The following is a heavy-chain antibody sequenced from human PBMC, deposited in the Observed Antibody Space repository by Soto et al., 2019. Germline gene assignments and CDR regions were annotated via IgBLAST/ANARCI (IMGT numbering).Heavy chain of an antibody. CDR3: ARDKNYYDSSGYYPNWFDP. Sequence: SETLSLTCTVSGGSISSYYWSWIRQPAGKGLEWIGRIYTSGSTNYNPSLKSRVTMSVDTSKNQFSLKLSSVTAADTAVYYCARDKNYYDSSGYYPNWFDPWGQGTLVTVS. CDR2: IYTSGST. D-gene: IGHD3-22*01. J-gene: IGHJ5*02. V-gene: IGHV4-4*07. CDR1: GGSISSYY.